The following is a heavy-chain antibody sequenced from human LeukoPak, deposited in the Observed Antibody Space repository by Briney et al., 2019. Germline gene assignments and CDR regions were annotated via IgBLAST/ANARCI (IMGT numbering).Heavy chain of an antibody. D-gene: IGHD2-2*02. CDR3: ATGTEYCSSTSCYIDY. J-gene: IGHJ4*02. Sequence: GGSLRLSCAVSGFTFSSSWMHWVRQAPGKGLEWVAVISYDGSNKYYADSVKGRFTISRDNSKNTLYLQMNSLRAEDTAVYYCATGTEYCSSTSCYIDYWGQGTLVTVSS. CDR1: GFTFSSSW. V-gene: IGHV3-30-3*01. CDR2: ISYDGSNK.